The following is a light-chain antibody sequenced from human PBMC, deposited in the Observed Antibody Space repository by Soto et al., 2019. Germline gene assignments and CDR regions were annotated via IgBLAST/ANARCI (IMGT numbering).Light chain of an antibody. CDR2: GAT. CDR3: QQYNNWPRT. Sequence: EFVLTQSPGTLSLSPGERATLSCRASQSVSSYLAWYQQKPGQAPRLLIHGATTRATGIPARFSGSGSGTEFTLTISSLQSEDFAVYYCQQYNNWPRTFGQGTKV. V-gene: IGKV3-15*01. CDR1: QSVSSY. J-gene: IGKJ1*01.